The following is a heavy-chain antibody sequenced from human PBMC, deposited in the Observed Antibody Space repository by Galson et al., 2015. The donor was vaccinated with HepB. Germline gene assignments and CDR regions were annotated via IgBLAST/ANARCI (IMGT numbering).Heavy chain of an antibody. J-gene: IGHJ4*02. Sequence: SLRLSCAVSGFTFSTYALYWVRQAPGKGLEWVSAISYDGSNKYYADSVKGRFSISRDNSRNTLYLQMNSLRTEDTAVYYCARDGRLTNWGNFADYWGQGTLVTVSS. D-gene: IGHD7-27*01. CDR1: GFTFSTYA. CDR3: ARDGRLTNWGNFADY. V-gene: IGHV3-30-3*01. CDR2: ISYDGSNK.